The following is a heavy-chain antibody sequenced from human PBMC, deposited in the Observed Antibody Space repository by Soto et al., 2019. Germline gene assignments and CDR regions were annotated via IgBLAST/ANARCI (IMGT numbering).Heavy chain of an antibody. CDR1: GDSVSSNSAA. V-gene: IGHV6-1*01. CDR3: ARDLQSRAAAQDAFDI. Sequence: SQTLSLTCAISGDSVSSNSAAWNWIRQSPSRGLEWLGRTYYRSKWYNDYAVSVKSRITINPGTSKYRFSLQLTSVTPEDMAVYYCARDLQSRAAAQDAFDIWGQGTMVTVSS. CDR2: TYYRSKWYN. D-gene: IGHD6-13*01. J-gene: IGHJ3*02.